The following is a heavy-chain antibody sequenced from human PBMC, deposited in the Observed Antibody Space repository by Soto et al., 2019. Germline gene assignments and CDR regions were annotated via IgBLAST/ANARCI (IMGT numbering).Heavy chain of an antibody. D-gene: IGHD3-22*01. V-gene: IGHV3-30-3*01. J-gene: IGHJ4*02. CDR2: ISYDGSNK. CDR1: GLTFSSYA. CDR3: ARDYYDSSGYYPGPFDY. Sequence: GGSLRLSCAASGLTFSSYAMHWVRRAPGKGLEWVAVISYDGSNKYYADSVKGRFTISRDDSKNTLYLQMSSLRAEDTAVYYCARDYYDSSGYYPGPFDYWGQGTLVPVSS.